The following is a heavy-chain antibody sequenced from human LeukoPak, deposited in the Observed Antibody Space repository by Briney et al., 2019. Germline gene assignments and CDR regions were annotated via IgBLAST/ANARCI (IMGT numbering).Heavy chain of an antibody. CDR2: ISSSGSTI. CDR3: ARGGYYYDSSGYYPSFDY. Sequence: GGSLRLSCAASGFTFSSYKMNWVRQAPGKGLEWVSYISSSGSTIYYADSVKGRFTISRDNAKNSLYLQMNSLRAEDTAVYYCARGGYYYDSSGYYPSFDYWGQGTLVTVSS. J-gene: IGHJ4*02. D-gene: IGHD3-22*01. V-gene: IGHV3-48*03. CDR1: GFTFSSYK.